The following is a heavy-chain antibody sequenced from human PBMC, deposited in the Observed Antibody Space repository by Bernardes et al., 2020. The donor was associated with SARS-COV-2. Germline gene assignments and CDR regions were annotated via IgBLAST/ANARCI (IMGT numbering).Heavy chain of an antibody. V-gene: IGHV4-39*01. CDR2: IYYSGST. J-gene: IGHJ4*02. CDR1: GGSISSSSYY. CDR3: ARQERHYYDSSGSYFDY. D-gene: IGHD3-22*01. Sequence: SESLSLTCTVSGGSISSSSYYWGWLLQPPGKGLEWIGSIYYSGSTYYNPSLKSRVTISVDTSKNQFSLKLSSVTAADTAVYYCARQERHYYDSSGSYFDYWGQGTLVTVSS.